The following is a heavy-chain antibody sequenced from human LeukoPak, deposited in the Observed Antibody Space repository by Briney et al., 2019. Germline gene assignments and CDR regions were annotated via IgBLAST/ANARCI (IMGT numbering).Heavy chain of an antibody. CDR2: ISAYNGNT. CDR1: GYTFTSYG. V-gene: IGHV1-18*01. J-gene: IGHJ4*02. CDR3: ARTMVRGEKGDYFDY. Sequence: ASVKVSCKASGYTFTSYGISWVRQAPGQGLEWMGWISAYNGNTNYAQKLQGRVTMTTDTSTSTAYMELRSLRSDDTAVYYCARTMVRGEKGDYFDYWGQGTLVTVSS. D-gene: IGHD3-10*01.